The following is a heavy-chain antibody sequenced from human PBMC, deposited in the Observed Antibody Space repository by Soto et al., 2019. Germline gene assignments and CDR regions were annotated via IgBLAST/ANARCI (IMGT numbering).Heavy chain of an antibody. D-gene: IGHD2-15*01. V-gene: IGHV2-5*02. J-gene: IGHJ4*02. CDR2: IYWDDDK. CDR3: AHSGDPIVVVVAASKLVDFDY. CDR1: GFSLSTSGVG. Sequence: GSGPTLVNPTQTLTLTCTFSGFSLSTSGVGVGWIRQPPGKALEWLALIYWDDDKRYSPSLKSRLTITKDTSKNQVVLTMTNMDPVDTATYYCAHSGDPIVVVVAASKLVDFDYWGQGTLVTVSS.